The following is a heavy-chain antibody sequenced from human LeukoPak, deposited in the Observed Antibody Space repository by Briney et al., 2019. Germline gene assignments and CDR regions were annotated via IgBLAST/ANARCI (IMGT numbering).Heavy chain of an antibody. CDR2: IYYSGNT. V-gene: IGHV4-59*01. CDR3: ARGRGSGSYYYYYYYMDV. J-gene: IGHJ6*03. D-gene: IGHD3-10*01. CDR1: GGSISSNY. Sequence: SETLSLTCTVSGGSISSNYWSWIRQPPGKGPEWLGYIYYSGNTKYNPSLKSRVTISVDTSKNHFSLKLSSVTAADTAVYYCARGRGSGSYYYYYYYMDVWGKGTTVTVSS.